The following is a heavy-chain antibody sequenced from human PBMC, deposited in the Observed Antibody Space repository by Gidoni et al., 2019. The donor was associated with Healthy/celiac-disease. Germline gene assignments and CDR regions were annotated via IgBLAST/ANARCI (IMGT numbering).Heavy chain of an antibody. CDR2: IYYSGST. V-gene: IGHV4-39*01. D-gene: IGHD6-19*01. CDR1: GGSISSSSYY. Sequence: QLQLQESGPGLVKPSATLSLTCPVSGGSISSSSYYWGWIRQPPGKGLEWIGSIYYSGSTYYNPSLKSRVTISVDTSKNQFSLKLSSVTAADTAVYYCARQRSGWPKPYNWFDPWGQGTLVTVSS. CDR3: ARQRSGWPKPYNWFDP. J-gene: IGHJ5*02.